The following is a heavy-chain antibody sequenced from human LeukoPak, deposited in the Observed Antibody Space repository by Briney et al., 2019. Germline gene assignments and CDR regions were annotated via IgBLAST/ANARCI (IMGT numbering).Heavy chain of an antibody. V-gene: IGHV1-69*04. CDR2: IIPILGIA. CDR3: ARENYGGHRFDY. Sequence: SVKVSCKASGGTFSSYAISWVRQAPGQGLEWMGRIIPILGIANYAQKLQGRVTMTTDTSTSTAYMELRSLRSDDTAVYYCARENYGGHRFDYWGQGTLVTVSS. D-gene: IGHD4-23*01. J-gene: IGHJ4*02. CDR1: GGTFSSYA.